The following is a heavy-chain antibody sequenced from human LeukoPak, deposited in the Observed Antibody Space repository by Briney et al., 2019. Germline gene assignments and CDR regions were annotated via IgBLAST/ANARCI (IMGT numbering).Heavy chain of an antibody. V-gene: IGHV3-30*18. CDR3: AKVLDSSGYSY. CDR2: ISYDGSNK. CDR1: GFTFSSYG. D-gene: IGHD3-22*01. Sequence: GGSLRLSCAASGFTFSSYGMHWVRQAPGKGLEWVAVISYDGSNKYYADSVKGRFTISRDNSKNTLYLQMNSLRAEDTAVYYCAKVLDSSGYSYWGQGTLVTVSS. J-gene: IGHJ4*02.